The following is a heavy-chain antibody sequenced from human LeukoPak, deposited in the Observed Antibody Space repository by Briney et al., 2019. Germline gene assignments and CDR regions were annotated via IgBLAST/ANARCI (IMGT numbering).Heavy chain of an antibody. CDR2: ISSSSSYI. CDR1: GFTLSSYS. Sequence: PGGSLRLSCAASGFTLSSYSMNWVRQAPGKGLEWVSSISSSSSYIYYADSVKGRFTISRDNAKNSLYLQMNSLRAEDTAVYYCARDPIAVTFFDYWGQGTLVTVSS. J-gene: IGHJ4*02. D-gene: IGHD6-19*01. V-gene: IGHV3-21*01. CDR3: ARDPIAVTFFDY.